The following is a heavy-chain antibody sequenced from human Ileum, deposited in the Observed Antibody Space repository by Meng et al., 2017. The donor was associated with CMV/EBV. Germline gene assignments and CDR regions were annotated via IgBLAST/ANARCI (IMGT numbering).Heavy chain of an antibody. V-gene: IGHV3-23*01. D-gene: IGHD6-13*01. CDR2: ITGSGSSK. Sequence: GEALKISCAASGFTFSSFVMTWVRQAPGKGLGWVSGITGSGSSKYYADSVMGRFTIYRDNSKNTLYLQMNSLRGEDTAVYYGANILRISGGEGYWGQGTLVTVSS. CDR3: ANILRISGGEGY. J-gene: IGHJ4*02. CDR1: GFTFSSFV.